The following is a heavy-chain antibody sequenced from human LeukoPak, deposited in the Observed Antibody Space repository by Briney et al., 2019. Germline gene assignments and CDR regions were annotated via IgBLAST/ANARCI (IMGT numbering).Heavy chain of an antibody. Sequence: SETLSLTCTVSGGFISTYYWSWIRQPPGKGLEWIGYIYYSGSTNYKPSLKSRVTMSVDTSKNQFSLKLSSVTAADTAVYYCAREGVTHNWFDPWGQGTLVTVSS. D-gene: IGHD4-11*01. V-gene: IGHV4-59*01. CDR3: AREGVTHNWFDP. J-gene: IGHJ5*02. CDR2: IYYSGST. CDR1: GGFISTYY.